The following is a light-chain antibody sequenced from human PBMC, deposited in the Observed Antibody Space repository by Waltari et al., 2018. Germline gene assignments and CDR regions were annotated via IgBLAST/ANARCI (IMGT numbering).Light chain of an antibody. V-gene: IGKV1-9*01. CDR3: QQLDSYPIT. J-gene: IGKJ3*01. Sequence: DIQLTQSPSVLSASVGDRVTITCRASQGISSYLAWYQQKPGKAPNLLIYAASTLQSGVPLRFSGSGSGTKFTLTISSLQPGDSATYYCQQLDSYPITFGPGTRVDIK. CDR1: QGISSY. CDR2: AAS.